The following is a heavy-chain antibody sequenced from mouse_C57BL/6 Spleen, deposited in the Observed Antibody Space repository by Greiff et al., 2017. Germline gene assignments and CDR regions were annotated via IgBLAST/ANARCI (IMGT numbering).Heavy chain of an antibody. J-gene: IGHJ3*01. CDR3: ARGTVVAKQAWFAY. V-gene: IGHV1-52*01. CDR2: IDPSDSET. CDR1: GYTFTSYW. Sequence: QVQLQQPGAELVRPGSSVKLSCKASGYTFTSYWMHWVKQRPIQGLEWIGNIDPSDSETHYNQKFKDKATLTVDKSSSTAYMQLSSLTSEDSAVDYCARGTVVAKQAWFAYWGQGTLVTVSA. D-gene: IGHD1-1*01.